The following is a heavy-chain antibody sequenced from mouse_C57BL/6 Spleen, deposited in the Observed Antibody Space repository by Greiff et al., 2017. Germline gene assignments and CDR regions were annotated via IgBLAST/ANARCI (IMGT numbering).Heavy chain of an antibody. V-gene: IGHV1-84*01. J-gene: IGHJ4*01. CDR1: GYTFTDYY. D-gene: IGHD1-1*01. CDR3: ARAYYGSSYDYYAMDY. CDR2: IYPGSGNT. Sequence: QVQLQQSGPELVKPGASVKISCKASGYTFTDYYINWVKQRPGQGLEWIGWIYPGSGNTKYNEKFKGKATLTVDTSSSTAYMQLSSLTSEDSAVYFGARAYYGSSYDYYAMDYWGQGTSVTVSS.